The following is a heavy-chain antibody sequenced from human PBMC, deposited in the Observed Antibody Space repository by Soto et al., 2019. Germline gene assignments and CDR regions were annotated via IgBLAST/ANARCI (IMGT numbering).Heavy chain of an antibody. Sequence: QVQLVQSGAEVKKPGSSVKVSCKASGGTFTSFAISWVRQAPGKGLEWMGEIIPLFGTTNYAQKFQGRVTINADESTTTAYMELSSLRSEDSAVYYCARETTPVTRDYFYYGMDVWGQGTTVTVYS. D-gene: IGHD4-17*01. CDR3: ARETTPVTRDYFYYGMDV. CDR1: GGTFTSFA. J-gene: IGHJ6*02. CDR2: IIPLFGTT. V-gene: IGHV1-69*01.